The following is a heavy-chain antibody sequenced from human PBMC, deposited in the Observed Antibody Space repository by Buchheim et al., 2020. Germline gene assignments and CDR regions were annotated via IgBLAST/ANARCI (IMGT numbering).Heavy chain of an antibody. D-gene: IGHD3-9*01. V-gene: IGHV3-7*01. CDR3: AREHYYDILTGYTYYYYYGMDV. CDR2: IKQDGSEK. CDR1: GFTFSSYW. J-gene: IGHJ6*02. Sequence: EVQLVESGGGLVQPGGSLRLSCAASGFTFSSYWMSWVRQAPGKGLEWVANIKQDGSEKYYVDSVKGRFTISRDTAKNSLYLQMNSLRAEDTAVYYCAREHYYDILTGYTYYYYYGMDVWGQGTT.